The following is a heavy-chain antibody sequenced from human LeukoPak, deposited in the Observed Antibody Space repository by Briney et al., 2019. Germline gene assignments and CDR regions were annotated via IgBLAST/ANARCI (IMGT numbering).Heavy chain of an antibody. CDR1: GGSISSGDYY. Sequence: SETLSLTCTVSGGSISSGDYYWSWIRQPPGKGLEWIGYIYYSGSTYYNPTLKSRVTISVDTSKNQFSLKLSSVTAADTAVYYCARAATTVLPFDYWGQGTLVTVSS. D-gene: IGHD4-17*01. V-gene: IGHV4-30-4*08. CDR3: ARAATTVLPFDY. J-gene: IGHJ4*02. CDR2: IYYSGST.